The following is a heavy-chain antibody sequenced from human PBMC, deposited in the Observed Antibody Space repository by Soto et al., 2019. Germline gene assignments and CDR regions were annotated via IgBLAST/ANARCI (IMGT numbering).Heavy chain of an antibody. CDR1: GYTFSAYG. J-gene: IGHJ4*02. CDR3: ARRFQFSSGWPFDY. CDR2: ISVYNGNT. V-gene: IGHV1-18*01. Sequence: QVQLVQSGGEVKKPGASVRISCKASGYTFSAYGISWVRQAPGQGLEWMGWISVYNGNTNYAQKLQDRVTMTTDTSTTTAYMELRSLRSDDTAVYYCARRFQFSSGWPFDYWCQGTPVTVSS. D-gene: IGHD6-19*01.